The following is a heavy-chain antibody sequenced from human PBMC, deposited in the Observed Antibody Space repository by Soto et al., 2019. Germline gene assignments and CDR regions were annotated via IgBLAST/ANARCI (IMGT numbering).Heavy chain of an antibody. CDR2: ISSSSSYI. V-gene: IGHV3-21*01. CDR3: ARDASWSGYLGHNWFAP. CDR1: GFTFSSYS. D-gene: IGHD3-3*01. Sequence: EVQLVESGGGLVKPGGSLRLSCAASGFTFSSYSMNWVRQAPGKGLEWVSSISSSSSYIYYADSVKGRFTISRDNAKNSLYLQMNSLRAEDTAVYYCARDASWSGYLGHNWFAPWGQGTLVTVSS. J-gene: IGHJ5*02.